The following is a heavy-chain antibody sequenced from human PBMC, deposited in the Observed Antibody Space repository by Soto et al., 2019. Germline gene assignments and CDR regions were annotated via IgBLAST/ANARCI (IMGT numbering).Heavy chain of an antibody. V-gene: IGHV3-53*01. CDR1: GFTVSSNY. CDR3: ATVHGYSYGYDY. CDR2: IYSGGST. D-gene: IGHD5-18*01. Sequence: GGSLRLSCAASGFTVSSNYMSWVRQAPGKGLEWVSVIYSGGSTYYADSVKGRFTISRDNSKNTLYLQMNSLRAEDTAVYYCATVHGYSYGYDYWGQGTLVTVSS. J-gene: IGHJ4*02.